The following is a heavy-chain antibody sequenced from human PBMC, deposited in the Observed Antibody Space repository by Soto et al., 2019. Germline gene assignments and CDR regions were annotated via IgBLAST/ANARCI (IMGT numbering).Heavy chain of an antibody. CDR1: GFTFSSYG. J-gene: IGHJ6*03. D-gene: IGHD3-16*01. Sequence: GGSLRLSCAASGFTFSSYGMHWVRQAPGKGLEWVAVIWYDGSNKYYADSVKGRFTISRDNSKNTLYLQMNSLRAEDTALYYCARDWGAPNYYYYMDVWGKGTTVTVSS. CDR3: ARDWGAPNYYYYMDV. CDR2: IWYDGSNK. V-gene: IGHV3-33*01.